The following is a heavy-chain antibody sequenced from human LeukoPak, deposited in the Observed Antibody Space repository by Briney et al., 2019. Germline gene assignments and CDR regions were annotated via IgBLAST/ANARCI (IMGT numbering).Heavy chain of an antibody. CDR1: GFTFRSYA. CDR2: ISGSGGST. D-gene: IGHD2-15*01. CDR3: AKVGADCSGGSCYSMGP. J-gene: IGHJ5*02. V-gene: IGHV3-23*01. Sequence: GGSLRLSCAVSGFTFRSYAMHWARQAPGKGLEWVSAISGSGGSTYYADSVKGRFTIFRDNSKNTLYLQMNSLRAEDTAVYYCAKVGADCSGGSCYSMGPWGQGTLVTVSS.